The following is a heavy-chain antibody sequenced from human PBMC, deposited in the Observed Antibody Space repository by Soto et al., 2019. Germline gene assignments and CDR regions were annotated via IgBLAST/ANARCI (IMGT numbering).Heavy chain of an antibody. CDR3: AKLGTMIVVVTIFKH. J-gene: IGHJ1*01. V-gene: IGHV3-23*01. CDR2: ISGSGDST. D-gene: IGHD3-22*01. CDR1: GFTFSSYA. Sequence: EVQLLESGGGLVQPGGSLRLSCAASGFTFSSYAMSWVRQAPGKGLEWVSGISGSGDSTYYADSVKGRFTISRDNSKNTLYLQVNSLRAEDTAVYYCAKLGTMIVVVTIFKHWGQGTLVTVSS.